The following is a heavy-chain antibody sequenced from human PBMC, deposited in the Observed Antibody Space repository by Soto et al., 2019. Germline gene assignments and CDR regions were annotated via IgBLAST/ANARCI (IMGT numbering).Heavy chain of an antibody. CDR3: ALGGDIVLMDLLGNMDG. CDR2: INHSGST. CDR1: GGSFSGYY. Sequence: SETLSLTCAVYGGSFSGYYWSWIRQPPGKGLEWIGEINHSGSTNYNPSLKSRVTISVDTSKNQFSLKLSSVTAADTAVYYCALGGDIVLMDLLGNMDGWGKGTTVT. D-gene: IGHD2-8*01. V-gene: IGHV4-34*01. J-gene: IGHJ6*03.